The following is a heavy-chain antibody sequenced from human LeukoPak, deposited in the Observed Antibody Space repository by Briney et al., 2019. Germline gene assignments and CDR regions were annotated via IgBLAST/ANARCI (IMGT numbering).Heavy chain of an antibody. CDR2: FKTSGTI. Sequence: TSETLSLTCTVSGGSISSSSYYWGWIRQPPGKGLEWIGRFKTSGTINYNPSLKSRLTISVDTSRNQFSLKLSSVTAADTAAYYCARTIDPYIFDFWGQGTLVTVSS. CDR3: ARTIDPYIFDF. D-gene: IGHD1-1*01. J-gene: IGHJ4*02. V-gene: IGHV4-61*02. CDR1: GGSISSSSYY.